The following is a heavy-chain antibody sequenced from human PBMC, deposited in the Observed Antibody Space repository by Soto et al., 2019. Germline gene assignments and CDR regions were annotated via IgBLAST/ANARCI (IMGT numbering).Heavy chain of an antibody. CDR1: GYTFTSYG. D-gene: IGHD1-7*01. Sequence: QVQLVQSGAEVKKPGASVKVSCKASGYTFTSYGISWVRQAPGQGLEWMGWISAYNGNTNYAQKLQGRVTMTTDPSTSTAYMELRSLRSDDTAVYYCARYGGPELRPEYGMDVWGQGTTVTVSS. CDR3: ARYGGPELRPEYGMDV. J-gene: IGHJ6*02. V-gene: IGHV1-18*01. CDR2: ISAYNGNT.